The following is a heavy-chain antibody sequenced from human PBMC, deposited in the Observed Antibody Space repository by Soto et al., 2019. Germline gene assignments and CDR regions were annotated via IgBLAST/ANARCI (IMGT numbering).Heavy chain of an antibody. CDR1: GYTFTSHD. CDR2: INIYGAKT. J-gene: IGHJ5*02. D-gene: IGHD2-2*01. V-gene: IGHV1-18*04. CDR3: ASWPPVVPAENWFDP. Sequence: QVQLVQSGAEVKRPGASVKVSCKPSGYTFTSHDINWVRQAPGQGLEWMGWINIYGAKTNYAQKFQGRVTMTTDTSTSTAYMELRSLRSDDTAVYYCASWPPVVPAENWFDPWGQGTLVTVSS.